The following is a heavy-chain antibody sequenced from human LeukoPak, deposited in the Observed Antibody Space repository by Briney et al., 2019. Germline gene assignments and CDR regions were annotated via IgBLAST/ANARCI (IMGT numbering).Heavy chain of an antibody. D-gene: IGHD3-10*01. Sequence: PGGSLRLSCAASGFTFSNSGFHWVRQAPGKGLEWVAFIQYDGSNKYYADSVKGRFTISRDNSKNTLYVQMNSLRAEDTAVYYCASVGSSGPFDYWGQGTMVTVSS. V-gene: IGHV3-30*02. CDR1: GFTFSNSG. CDR2: IQYDGSNK. CDR3: ASVGSSGPFDY. J-gene: IGHJ4*02.